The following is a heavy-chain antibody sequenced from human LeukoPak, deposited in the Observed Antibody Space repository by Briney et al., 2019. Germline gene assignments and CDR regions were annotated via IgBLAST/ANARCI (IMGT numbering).Heavy chain of an antibody. V-gene: IGHV1-2*06. D-gene: IGHD3-22*01. CDR3: TRGGYYYDSSGLMDV. J-gene: IGHJ6*02. Sequence: GASVKVSCKASGYTFTSYYMHWVRQAPGQGLEWMGRINPNSGGTNYAQKFQGRVTMTRDTSISTAYMELSRLRSDDTAVYYCTRGGYYYDSSGLMDVWGQGTTVTVSS. CDR2: INPNSGGT. CDR1: GYTFTSYY.